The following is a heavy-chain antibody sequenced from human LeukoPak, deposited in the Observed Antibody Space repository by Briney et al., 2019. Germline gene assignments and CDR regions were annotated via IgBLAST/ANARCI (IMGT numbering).Heavy chain of an antibody. D-gene: IGHD1-20*01. V-gene: IGHV1-2*02. CDR3: ARDRAYNWNRGGNCFDP. J-gene: IGHJ5*02. Sequence: ASVKVSCKASGYTFTGYYMHWVRQAPGQGLEWMVWINPNSGGTNYAQKFQGRVTMTRDTSISTAYMELSRLRSDDTAVYYCARDRAYNWNRGGNCFDPWGQGTLVTVSS. CDR2: INPNSGGT. CDR1: GYTFTGYY.